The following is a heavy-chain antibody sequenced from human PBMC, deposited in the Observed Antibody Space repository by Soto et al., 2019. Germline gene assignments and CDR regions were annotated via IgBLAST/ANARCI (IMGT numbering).Heavy chain of an antibody. CDR3: AKGPSNGDYAGYFDL. CDR1: GFTFSSYG. V-gene: IGHV3-30*18. Sequence: QVQLVESGGGVVQPGRSLRLSCAASGFTFSSYGMHWVRQAPGKGLEWVAVISYDGSNKYYADSVKGRFTISRDNSKNTLYLLMNSLRAEDTAVYYCAKGPSNGDYAGYFDLWGRGTLVTVSS. D-gene: IGHD2-8*01. J-gene: IGHJ2*01. CDR2: ISYDGSNK.